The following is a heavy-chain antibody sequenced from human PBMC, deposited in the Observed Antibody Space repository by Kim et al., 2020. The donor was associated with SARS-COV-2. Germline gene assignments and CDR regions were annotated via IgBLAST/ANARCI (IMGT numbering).Heavy chain of an antibody. V-gene: IGHV3-21*01. D-gene: IGHD6-13*01. CDR3: ARAEPSGIAAAGTDY. CDR1: GFTFSSYS. Sequence: GGSLRLSCAASGFTFSSYSMNWVRQAPGKGLEWVSSISSSSSYIYYADSVKGRFTISRDNAKNSLYLQMNSLRAEDTAVYYCARAEPSGIAAAGTDYWGQGTLVTVSS. J-gene: IGHJ4*02. CDR2: ISSSSSYI.